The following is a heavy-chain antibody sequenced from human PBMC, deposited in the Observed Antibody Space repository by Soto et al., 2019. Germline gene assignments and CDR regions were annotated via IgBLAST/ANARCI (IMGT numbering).Heavy chain of an antibody. V-gene: IGHV1-3*01. CDR1: GYTFTSYA. Sequence: ASVKVSCKASGYTFTSYAIHWVRQAPGQRLEWMGWINAGNGNTKYSQKFQGRVIITRDTSAGTAYMELRSLRSEDTAVYYCATPIVAFYWGQGTLVTVS. D-gene: IGHD5-12*01. J-gene: IGHJ4*02. CDR2: INAGNGNT. CDR3: ATPIVAFY.